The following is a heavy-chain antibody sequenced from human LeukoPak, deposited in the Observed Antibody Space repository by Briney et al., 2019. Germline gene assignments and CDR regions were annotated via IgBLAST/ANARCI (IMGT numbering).Heavy chain of an antibody. V-gene: IGHV3-30*04. CDR1: GFTFDNYA. CDR2: ISYDGSNK. D-gene: IGHD6-19*01. J-gene: IGHJ4*02. CDR3: AKDLGSSGWYSNY. Sequence: PEMSLRLSCAASGFTFDNYAMHWVRQAPGKGLEWVALISYDGSNKYYTDSVKGRFTISRDNSKNTLYLQMNSLRAEDTAVYYCAKDLGSSGWYSNYWGQGTLVTVSS.